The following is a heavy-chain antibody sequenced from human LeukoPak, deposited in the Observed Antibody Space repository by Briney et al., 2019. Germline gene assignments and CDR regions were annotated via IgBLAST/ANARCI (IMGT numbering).Heavy chain of an antibody. Sequence: SLKVSCKASGGTFSSYAISCVRQAPGQGLEWMGGIIPIFGTANYAQKFQGRVTITADESTSTAYMELSSLRSEDTAVYYCAREDPAAAGSFDYWGQGTLVTVSS. CDR2: IIPIFGTA. V-gene: IGHV1-69*13. CDR3: AREDPAAAGSFDY. J-gene: IGHJ4*02. D-gene: IGHD6-13*01. CDR1: GGTFSSYA.